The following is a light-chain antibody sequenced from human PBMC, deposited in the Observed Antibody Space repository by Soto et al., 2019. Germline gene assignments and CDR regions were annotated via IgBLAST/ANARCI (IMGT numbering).Light chain of an antibody. J-gene: IGLJ3*02. CDR1: SGHSSYI. Sequence: QPVLTQSSSASASLGSSVKLTCTLSSGHSSYIIAWHQQQPGKAPRYLMRLEDSGNYNKGSGVPDRFSGSSSGADRYLIISNLQSEDEADYYCETWDSNTHRVFGGGTKVTVL. CDR3: ETWDSNTHRV. V-gene: IGLV4-60*03. CDR2: LEDSGNY.